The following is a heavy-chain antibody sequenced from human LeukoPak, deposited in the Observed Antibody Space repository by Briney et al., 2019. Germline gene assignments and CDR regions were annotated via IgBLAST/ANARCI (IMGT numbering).Heavy chain of an antibody. CDR3: ARGLYESWFDP. CDR1: GGSISSYY. J-gene: IGHJ5*02. Sequence: SETLSLTCTVSGGSISSYYWSWIRQPPGKGLEWIGYIYYSGSINYNPSLKSRVTISVDTSKNQFSLKLSSVTAADTAVYYCARGLYESWFDPWGQGTLVTVSS. CDR2: IYYSGSI. D-gene: IGHD2/OR15-2a*01. V-gene: IGHV4-59*12.